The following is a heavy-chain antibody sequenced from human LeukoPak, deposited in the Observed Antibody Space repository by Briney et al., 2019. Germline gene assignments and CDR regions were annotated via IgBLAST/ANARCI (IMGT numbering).Heavy chain of an antibody. CDR3: ARAGIEKTYYDFWSGYYQSTPKYNWFDP. CDR2: IYHSGST. CDR1: GGSISSGGYY. Sequence: SQTLSLTCTVSGGSISSGGYYWSWIRQPPGKGLEWIGYIYHSGSTYYNPSLKSRVTMSVDTSKNQFSLKLSSVTAADTAVYYCARAGIEKTYYDFWSGYYQSTPKYNWFDPWGQGTLVTVSS. V-gene: IGHV4-30-2*01. J-gene: IGHJ5*02. D-gene: IGHD3-3*01.